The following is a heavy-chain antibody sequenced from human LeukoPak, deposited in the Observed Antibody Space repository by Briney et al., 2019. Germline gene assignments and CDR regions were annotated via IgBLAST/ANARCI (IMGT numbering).Heavy chain of an antibody. Sequence: PGGSLRLSCAASGFTFGSYAMHWVRQAPGKGLEWVAVISYDGSNKYYADSVKGRFTISRDNSKYTLYLQMNSLRAEDTAVYYCARDFGSGGYLEYYFDYWGQGTLVTVSS. J-gene: IGHJ4*02. CDR3: ARDFGSGGYLEYYFDY. CDR1: GFTFGSYA. CDR2: ISYDGSNK. V-gene: IGHV3-30*04. D-gene: IGHD3-10*01.